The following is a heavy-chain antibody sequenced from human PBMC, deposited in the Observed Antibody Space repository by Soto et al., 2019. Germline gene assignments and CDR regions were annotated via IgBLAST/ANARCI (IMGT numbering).Heavy chain of an antibody. CDR3: ARGLPPPWYYGSGSYYKGGLLDYFDY. CDR2: INHSGST. CDR1: GGSFSGYY. D-gene: IGHD3-10*01. V-gene: IGHV4-34*01. Sequence: SETLSLTCAVYGGSFSGYYWSWIRQPPGKGLEWIGEINHSGSTNYNPSLKSRVTISVDTSKNQFSLKLSSLTAADTAVYYCARGLPPPWYYGSGSYYKGGLLDYFDYWGQGTLVTVSS. J-gene: IGHJ4*02.